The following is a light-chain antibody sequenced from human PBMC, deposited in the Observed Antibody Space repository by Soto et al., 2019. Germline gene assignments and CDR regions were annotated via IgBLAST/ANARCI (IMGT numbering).Light chain of an antibody. CDR3: QSYDSSMIGYV. CDR1: SSNIGAGYD. Sequence: QSALTQPPSVSGAPGQRVTISCTGSSSNIGAGYDVHWYQQFPGTAPKLLIYGNSNRPSGVPDRFSGSKSGISVPLAIPGLPGEEEADYYCQSYDSSMIGYVFGTGTKVTV. CDR2: GNS. V-gene: IGLV1-40*01. J-gene: IGLJ1*01.